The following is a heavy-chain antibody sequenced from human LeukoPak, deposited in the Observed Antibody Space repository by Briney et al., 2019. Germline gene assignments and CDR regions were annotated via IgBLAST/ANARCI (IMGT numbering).Heavy chain of an antibody. V-gene: IGHV1-18*01. CDR3: ATGLLSFYDSSGYYWYAFDI. Sequence: ASVKVSCKASGYTFTSYGISWVRQAPGQGLEWMGWISAYNGNTNYAQKLQGRVTMTTDTSTSTAYMELRSLRSDDTAVYYCATGLLSFYDSSGYYWYAFDIWGQGTMVTVSS. CDR1: GYTFTSYG. D-gene: IGHD3-22*01. J-gene: IGHJ3*02. CDR2: ISAYNGNT.